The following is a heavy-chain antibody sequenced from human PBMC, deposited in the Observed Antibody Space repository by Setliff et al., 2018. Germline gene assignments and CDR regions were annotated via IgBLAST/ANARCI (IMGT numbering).Heavy chain of an antibody. Sequence: SETLSLTCTVSGYPISRGFYWGWIRQSPGKGLEWIGSVYHSGSSYQNPSLRSRIAVSVDTSKNQFSLRLNSVTAADTAVYYCASRNSDGGPEYFQHWGQGALVTVSS. CDR3: ASRNSDGGPEYFQH. V-gene: IGHV4-38-2*02. CDR2: VYHSGSS. D-gene: IGHD1-26*01. CDR1: GYPISRGFY. J-gene: IGHJ1*01.